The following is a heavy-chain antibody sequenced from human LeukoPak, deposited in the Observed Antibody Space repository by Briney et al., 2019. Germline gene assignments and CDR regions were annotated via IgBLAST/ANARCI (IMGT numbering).Heavy chain of an antibody. CDR2: ISSGGTYI. J-gene: IGHJ6*02. V-gene: IGHV3-21*01. D-gene: IGHD6-6*01. CDR3: AREEDSSTIRSSHGMDV. CDR1: GFTFSIYT. Sequence: GGSLRLSCATSGFTFSIYTMNWVRQAPGKGLKWASCISSGGTYIYNADSVKGRFTISRDNAKNSLYLQMNNLRAEDTAVHYCAREEDSSTIRSSHGMDVWGQGTTVTVSS.